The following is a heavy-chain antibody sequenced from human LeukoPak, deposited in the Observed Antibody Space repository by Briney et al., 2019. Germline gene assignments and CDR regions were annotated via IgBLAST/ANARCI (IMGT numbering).Heavy chain of an antibody. Sequence: SETLSLTCTVSGGSISSSSYYWGWIRQPPGKGLEWIGSIYYSGSTYYNPSLKSRVTISVDTSKNQFSLKLSSVTAADTAVYYCATSRKYYYDSSGYDYWGQGTLVTVSS. D-gene: IGHD3-22*01. CDR2: IYYSGST. J-gene: IGHJ4*02. CDR3: ATSRKYYYDSSGYDY. V-gene: IGHV4-39*07. CDR1: GGSISSSSYY.